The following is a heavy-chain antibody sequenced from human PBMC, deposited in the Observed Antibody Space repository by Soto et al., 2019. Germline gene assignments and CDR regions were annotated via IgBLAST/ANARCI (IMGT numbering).Heavy chain of an antibody. J-gene: IGHJ5*02. CDR3: AKYQWNPGAFDP. CDR1: GGSLSDYY. V-gene: IGHV4-34*01. CDR2: INNRGTA. Sequence: QVQLQQWGAGLLKPSETLSLTCAVYGGSLSDYYWNWLRQPPGKGLEWIGEINNRGTASYNPSLKSRVDISVDTALTQFSLKLRSVTASDTAIYYCAKYQWNPGAFDPWGPGTQVTVSS. D-gene: IGHD6-19*01.